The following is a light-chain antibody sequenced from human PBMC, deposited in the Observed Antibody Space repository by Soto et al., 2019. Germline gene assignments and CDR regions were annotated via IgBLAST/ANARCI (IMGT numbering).Light chain of an antibody. CDR3: TSYTSSSTPYV. V-gene: IGLV2-14*01. Sequence: QSVLTQPASVSGSPGQSITISCAGTSSDFGGYTYVSWYQQHPGKAPKLMIYDVSNRPSGVSNRFSGSKSGNTASLTISGPQAEDEADYYCTSYTSSSTPYVFGGGTKVTVL. CDR1: SSDFGGYTY. CDR2: DVS. J-gene: IGLJ1*01.